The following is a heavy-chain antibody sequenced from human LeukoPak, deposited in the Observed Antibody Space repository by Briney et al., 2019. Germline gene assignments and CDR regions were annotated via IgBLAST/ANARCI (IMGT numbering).Heavy chain of an antibody. CDR3: ARQGGCYDSSGSNCNWYFQF. J-gene: IGHJ2*01. CDR2: IYRSGKT. Sequence: PETLSLTCAVSGGASINNSNWWSWVRQSPGKGLEGIGEIYRSGKTNYNPSLKSRVTMSVDKSKDQFFLRMDSLTAADTAVYYCARQGGCYDSSGSNCNWYFQFWGRGTLVSVTS. V-gene: IGHV4-4*03. D-gene: IGHD3-22*01. CDR1: GGASINNSNW.